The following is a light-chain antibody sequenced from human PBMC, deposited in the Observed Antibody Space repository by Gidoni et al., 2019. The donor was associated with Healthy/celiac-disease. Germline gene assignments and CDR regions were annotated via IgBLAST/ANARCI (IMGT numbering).Light chain of an antibody. CDR1: QVISKY. CDR3: QQYYSTPPIT. V-gene: IGKV1-NL1*01. Sequence: IQITQSPSSLSASVVDRVTLTCRARQVISKYLAWSQQKPGKAPKLLLYAASRLESGVPSRFSGSGSGTDYTRTISSLQPADFATYDCQQYYSTPPITFGQGTRLEIK. CDR2: AAS. J-gene: IGKJ5*01.